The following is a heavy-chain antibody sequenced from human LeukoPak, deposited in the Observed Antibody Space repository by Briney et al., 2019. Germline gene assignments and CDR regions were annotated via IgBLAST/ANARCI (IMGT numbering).Heavy chain of an antibody. CDR3: ARVFNWNSRGGHYFDY. V-gene: IGHV3-7*01. Sequence: GGSLRLSCAASGFIFSSYWMSWVRQTPGKGLEWVANIKQDGSEKYYVDSVKGRFTISRDNAKNSLYLQMNSLRAEDTAVYYCARVFNWNSRGGHYFDYWGQGTLVTVSS. CDR1: GFIFSSYW. CDR2: IKQDGSEK. J-gene: IGHJ4*02. D-gene: IGHD1-7*01.